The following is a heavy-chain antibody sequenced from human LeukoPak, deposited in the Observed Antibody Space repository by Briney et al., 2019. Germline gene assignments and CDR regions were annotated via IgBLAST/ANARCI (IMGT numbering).Heavy chain of an antibody. CDR1: GGSFSSYA. D-gene: IGHD4-17*01. CDR2: IIPILGIA. Sequence: SVKVSCKASGGSFSSYAISWVRQAPGQGLEWMGRIIPILGIANYAQKFQGRVTITADKSTSTAYMELSSLRSEDTAVYYCARALYGDYELGYYYYGMDVWGQGTTVTVSS. J-gene: IGHJ6*02. CDR3: ARALYGDYELGYYYYGMDV. V-gene: IGHV1-69*04.